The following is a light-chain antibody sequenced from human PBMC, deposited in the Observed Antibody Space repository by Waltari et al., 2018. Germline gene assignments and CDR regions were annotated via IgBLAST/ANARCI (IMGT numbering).Light chain of an antibody. CDR2: GAS. V-gene: IGKV1-39*01. Sequence: DIQMTQSPSSLSASVGDRVTITCRASQTIRSYLNWYQQKPGKAPKLLIYGASILQSGVPSRFGGSGSGTDFTLTISSLQPEDFATYFCQQSDRTPRLFTFGPGTKVDVK. CDR1: QTIRSY. CDR3: QQSDRTPRLFT. J-gene: IGKJ3*01.